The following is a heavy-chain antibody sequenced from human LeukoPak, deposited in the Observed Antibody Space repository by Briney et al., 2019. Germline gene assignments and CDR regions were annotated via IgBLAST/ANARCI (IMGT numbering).Heavy chain of an antibody. CDR1: GXSISSYY. D-gene: IGHD3-10*01. CDR3: ARGKRELANWFDP. Sequence: PSETLSLTCTVSGXSISSYYWSWIRQPPGKGLESIGYIYYSGTTNYNPSLKSRVTISVDTSKNQFSLKLSSVTAADTAVYYCARGKRELANWFDPWGQGTLVTVSS. V-gene: IGHV4-59*01. CDR2: IYYSGTT. J-gene: IGHJ5*02.